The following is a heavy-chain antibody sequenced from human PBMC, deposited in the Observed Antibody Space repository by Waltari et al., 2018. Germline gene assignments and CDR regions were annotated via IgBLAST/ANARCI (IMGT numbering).Heavy chain of an antibody. CDR2: ISITGSTI. V-gene: IGHV3-48*04. D-gene: IGHD2-15*01. J-gene: IGHJ4*02. CDR1: GFTFSSYS. CDR3: FSTAAIDY. Sequence: EMQLVESGGGLVQPGGSLRLSCAPSGFTFSSYSMNWVRQAPGKGLECVSYISITGSTIYYAESVKGRFTISRDNAKNSLFLQMNSLRPEDTAIYYCFSTAAIDYWGQGTLVTVSS.